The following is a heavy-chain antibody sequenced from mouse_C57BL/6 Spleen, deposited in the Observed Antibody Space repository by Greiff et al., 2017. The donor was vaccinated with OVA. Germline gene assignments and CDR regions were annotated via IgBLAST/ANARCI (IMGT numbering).Heavy chain of an antibody. J-gene: IGHJ2*01. CDR3: ASFYDGYYLVDY. CDR2: IYPRSGNT. CDR1: GYTFTSYG. D-gene: IGHD2-3*01. V-gene: IGHV1-81*01. Sequence: QVQLQQSGAELARPGASVKLSCKASGYTFTSYGISWVKQRTGQGLEWIGEIYPRSGNTYYNEKFKGKATLTAVKSSSTAYMELRSLTAEDSAVYFGASFYDGYYLVDYWGQGTTLTVSS.